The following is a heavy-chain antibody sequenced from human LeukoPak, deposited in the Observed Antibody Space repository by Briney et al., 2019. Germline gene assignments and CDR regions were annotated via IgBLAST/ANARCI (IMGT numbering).Heavy chain of an antibody. D-gene: IGHD3-22*01. CDR2: ITSSSSAI. Sequence: GGSLRLSCAASGFAFSSYSMNWVRRAPGKGLEWVSYITSSSSAIYYADSVKGRFTISRDNAKNSLYLQMNSLRAEDTAVYYCARKSGSSGYPFDYWGQGTVVTVSS. CDR1: GFAFSSYS. J-gene: IGHJ4*02. V-gene: IGHV3-48*01. CDR3: ARKSGSSGYPFDY.